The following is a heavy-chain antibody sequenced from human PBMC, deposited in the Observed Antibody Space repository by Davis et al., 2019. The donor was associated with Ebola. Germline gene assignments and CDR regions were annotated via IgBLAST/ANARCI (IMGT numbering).Heavy chain of an antibody. Sequence: PGGSLRLSCAASGFTFSSHEMNWVRQAPGKGLEWVSYISTSGTTTSYADSVRGRFTISRDNTKNSLYLQMNSLRAEDTAVYYCATFSVIGGIGSSIHYWGQGTLVTVSS. CDR2: ISTSGTTT. CDR1: GFTFSSHE. V-gene: IGHV3-48*03. J-gene: IGHJ4*01. D-gene: IGHD2-21*01. CDR3: ATFSVIGGIGSSIHY.